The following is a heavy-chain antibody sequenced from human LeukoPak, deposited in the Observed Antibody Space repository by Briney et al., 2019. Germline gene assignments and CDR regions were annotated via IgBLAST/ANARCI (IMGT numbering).Heavy chain of an antibody. J-gene: IGHJ4*02. D-gene: IGHD3-3*01. CDR1: GFTFSTYN. CDR2: ISSSSNYI. CDR3: ARDDDFWSGSSPD. V-gene: IGHV3-21*01. Sequence: GGSLRLSCAASGFTFSTYNMNWVRQAPGKGLEWVSSISSSSNYIYYADSVKGRFTISRDNAKNSLYLQMNSLRAEDTAVYYCARDDDFWSGSSPDWGQGTLVTVSS.